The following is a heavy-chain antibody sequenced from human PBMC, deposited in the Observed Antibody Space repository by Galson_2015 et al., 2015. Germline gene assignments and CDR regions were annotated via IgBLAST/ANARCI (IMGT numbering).Heavy chain of an antibody. CDR2: ISAYNGNT. J-gene: IGHJ4*02. V-gene: IGHV1-18*04. D-gene: IGHD6-19*01. CDR1: GYTFTSYG. Sequence: QSGAEVKKPGESLKISCKASGYTFTSYGISWVRQAPGQGLEWMGWISAYNGNTNYAQKLQGRVTMTTDTSTSTAYMELRSLRSDDTAVYYCASHSLSAGLDYWGQGTLVTVSS. CDR3: ASHSLSAGLDY.